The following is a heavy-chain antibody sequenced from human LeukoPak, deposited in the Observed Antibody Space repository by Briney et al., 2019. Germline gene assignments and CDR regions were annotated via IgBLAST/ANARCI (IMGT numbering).Heavy chain of an antibody. CDR3: ARVSDSSPRGATSCDRWFDP. V-gene: IGHV3-7*01. CDR1: GFNFSTYW. D-gene: IGHD2-2*01. CDR2: LKQDGSEK. Sequence: PGGSLRLSCAASGFNFSTYWMSWVRQAPGKGLEWVANLKQDGSEKYYVDSVKGRFTISRDNAKNSLYLQMNSLRAEDTAVYYCARVSDSSPRGATSCDRWFDPWGQGTLVIVYS. J-gene: IGHJ5*02.